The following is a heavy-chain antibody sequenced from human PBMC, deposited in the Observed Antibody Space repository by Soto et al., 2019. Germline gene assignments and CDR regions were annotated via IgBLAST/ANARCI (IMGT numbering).Heavy chain of an antibody. V-gene: IGHV3-30*18. CDR2: ISYDGSNK. J-gene: IGHJ4*02. CDR3: AKDLARYDSSGYYPLDY. Sequence: GGSLRLSCAASGFTFSSYGMHWVRQAPGKGLEWVAVISYDGSNKYYADSVKGRFTISRDNSKNTLYLQMNSLRAEDTAVYYCAKDLARYDSSGYYPLDYWGQGT. D-gene: IGHD3-22*01. CDR1: GFTFSSYG.